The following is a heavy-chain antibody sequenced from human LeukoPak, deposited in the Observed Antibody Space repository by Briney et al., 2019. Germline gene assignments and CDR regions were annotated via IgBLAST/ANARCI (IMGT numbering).Heavy chain of an antibody. CDR2: ISHSGANT. CDR1: GFTFSDSA. D-gene: IGHD4-17*01. J-gene: IGHJ4*02. Sequence: QSGGSLRLSCAASGFTFSDSAMDWVRQAPGKGLEWVSLISHSGANTFYADSVKGRFSVSRDNSKNTMYLQMNSLRAEDTAVYYCARGGVTTSYYYFDYWGQGTLVTVSS. CDR3: ARGGVTTSYYYFDY. V-gene: IGHV3-23*01.